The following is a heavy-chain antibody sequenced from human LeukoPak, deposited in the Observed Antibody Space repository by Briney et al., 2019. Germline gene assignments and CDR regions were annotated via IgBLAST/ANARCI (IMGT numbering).Heavy chain of an antibody. J-gene: IGHJ4*02. CDR3: ARDIAVAVTGNFDY. CDR2: IHTSGST. Sequence: PSETLSLTCTVSGDSIKNYYWSWIRQPAGKGLEWIGRIHTSGSTNYNPYLRSRVTMSVDTSNNQFSLKLRSVTAADTAVYYCARDIAVAVTGNFDYWGQGTLVTVSS. CDR1: GDSIKNYY. D-gene: IGHD6-19*01. V-gene: IGHV4-4*07.